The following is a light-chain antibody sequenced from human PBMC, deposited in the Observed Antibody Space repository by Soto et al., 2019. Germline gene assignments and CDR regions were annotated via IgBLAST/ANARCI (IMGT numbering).Light chain of an antibody. CDR1: QDISNY. V-gene: IGKV1-33*01. CDR3: QQYANLR. Sequence: QMTYYTFAMSASGGGVDTMVCQASQDISNYLNWYQQKPGKAPKLLIYDASNLETGVPSRFSGSGSGTDFTLPIRSLQPEDIATYYCQQYANLRLGQGTRLEIK. CDR2: DAS. J-gene: IGKJ5*01.